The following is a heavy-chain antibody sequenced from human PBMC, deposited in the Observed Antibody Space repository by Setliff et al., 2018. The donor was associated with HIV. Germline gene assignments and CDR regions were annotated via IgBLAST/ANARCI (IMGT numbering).Heavy chain of an antibody. CDR3: ANMGGRYVGYFES. J-gene: IGHJ4*02. V-gene: IGHV4-34*01. CDR1: GVSFSGDY. CDR2: VHPSGSI. D-gene: IGHD3-16*01. Sequence: SETLSLTCAVSGVSFSGDYWSWVRQPPGKGLEWIAEVHPSGSINYNSSLKSRVTMSIDTSKMQFSLKLTSVSAADTAVYYCANMGGRYVGYFESWGQGTLVTVSS.